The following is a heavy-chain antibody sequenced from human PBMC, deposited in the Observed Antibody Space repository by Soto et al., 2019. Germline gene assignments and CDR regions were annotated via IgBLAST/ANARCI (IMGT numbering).Heavy chain of an antibody. CDR3: ARDRGPIYGDYRGSWFDP. D-gene: IGHD4-17*01. Sequence: SETLSLTCTVSGGSISSYYGSWIRQPPGKGLEWIGYIYYSGSTNYNPSLKSRVTISVDTSKNQFSLKLSSVTAADTAVYYCARDRGPIYGDYRGSWFDPWGQGTLVTVSS. J-gene: IGHJ5*02. CDR1: GGSISSYY. V-gene: IGHV4-59*01. CDR2: IYYSGST.